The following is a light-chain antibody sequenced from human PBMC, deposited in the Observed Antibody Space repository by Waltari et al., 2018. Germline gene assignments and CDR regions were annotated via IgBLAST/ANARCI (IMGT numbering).Light chain of an antibody. CDR3: QHYVSLPVT. Sequence: EIVLTQSPGTLSLSPGERALLSFRASQSVSRALVWYQQNPGQAPRLLIYGASNRATGIPDRFSGSGSGTDFSLIISILEPEDFAVYYCQHYVSLPVTFGQGTKVEIK. CDR1: QSVSRA. J-gene: IGKJ1*01. CDR2: GAS. V-gene: IGKV3-20*01.